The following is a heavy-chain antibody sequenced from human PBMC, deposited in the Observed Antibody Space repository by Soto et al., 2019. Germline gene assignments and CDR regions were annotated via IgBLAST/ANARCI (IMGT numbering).Heavy chain of an antibody. Sequence: GGSLRLSCAASGFTFSSYEMNWVRQAPGKGLEWVSYISSSGSTIYYADSVKGRFTISRDNAKNSLYLQMNSLRAEDTAVYYCARDRGIGYYYDSSGYSDWGQGTLVTSPQ. CDR2: ISSSGSTI. CDR1: GFTFSSYE. CDR3: ARDRGIGYYYDSSGYSD. J-gene: IGHJ4*02. V-gene: IGHV3-48*03. D-gene: IGHD3-22*01.